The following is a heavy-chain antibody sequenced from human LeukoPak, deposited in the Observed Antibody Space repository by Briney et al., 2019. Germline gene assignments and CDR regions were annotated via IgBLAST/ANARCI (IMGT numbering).Heavy chain of an antibody. CDR1: GFTFSSYA. J-gene: IGHJ4*02. CDR2: ISYDGSNK. Sequence: PGRSLRLSCAASGFTFSSYAMHWVRQAPGKGLEWVAVISYDGSNKYYADSVKGRFTISRDNSKNTLYLQMNGLRAEDTAVYYCAGDGLYYYDSSGLDYWGQGTLVTVSS. V-gene: IGHV3-30-3*01. D-gene: IGHD3-22*01. CDR3: AGDGLYYYDSSGLDY.